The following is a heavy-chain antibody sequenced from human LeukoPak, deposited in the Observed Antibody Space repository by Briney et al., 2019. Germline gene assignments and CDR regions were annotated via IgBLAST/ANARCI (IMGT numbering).Heavy chain of an antibody. CDR3: AKDRYYASGSPTRHYYGMDV. CDR1: GFTFSSYA. D-gene: IGHD3-10*01. Sequence: GGSLRLSCAASGFTFSSYAMSWVRQAPGKGLEWVSAISGSGGSTYYADSVKGRFTISRDNSKNTLFLQMNSLRAEDTAVYCCAKDRYYASGSPTRHYYGMDVWGQGTTVTVSS. V-gene: IGHV3-23*01. CDR2: ISGSGGST. J-gene: IGHJ6*02.